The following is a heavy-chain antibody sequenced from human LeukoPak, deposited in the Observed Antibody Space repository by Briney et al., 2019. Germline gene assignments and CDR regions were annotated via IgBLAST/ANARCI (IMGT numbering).Heavy chain of an antibody. D-gene: IGHD2-8*01. J-gene: IGHJ4*02. CDR2: ISGSGIST. CDR1: GLSFTIYG. V-gene: IGHV3-23*01. CDR3: AKAPFASICTSGFCHGYFDF. Sequence: QSGGSLRLSCAASGLSFTIYGMTWVRQAPGKGLEWVSGISGSGISTYYADSVKGRFTISRDNSKNTLYLQMNNLRAEDTAVYYCAKAPFASICTSGFCHGYFDFWGQGILVTVSS.